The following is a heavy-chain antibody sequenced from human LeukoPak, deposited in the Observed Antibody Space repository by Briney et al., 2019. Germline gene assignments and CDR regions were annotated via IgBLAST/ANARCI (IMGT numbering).Heavy chain of an antibody. J-gene: IGHJ4*02. CDR2: ISSSSSYI. V-gene: IGHV3-21*01. D-gene: IGHD2-2*01. CDR3: ARDRGLYCSSTSCQQNDY. CDR1: GVTLSTYA. Sequence: GGSLRLSCAASGVTLSTYAMSWARQAPGKGLEWVSSISSSSSYIYYADSVKGRFTISRDNAKNSLYLQMNSLRAEDTAVYYCARDRGLYCSSTSCQQNDYWGQGTLVTVSS.